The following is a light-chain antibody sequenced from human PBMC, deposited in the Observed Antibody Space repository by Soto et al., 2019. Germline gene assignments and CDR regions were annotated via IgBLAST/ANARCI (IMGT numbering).Light chain of an antibody. CDR3: QQYGGSPAIT. CDR2: GAS. Sequence: EIVLTQSPGTLSLSPGERATLSCRASQRFSSGYVAWYQQKPGQAPRLLIYGASSRATGIPDRFRASASGTDFTLTISKLEPEDFAVYFCQQYGGSPAITFGQGTRLEI. J-gene: IGKJ5*01. V-gene: IGKV3-20*01. CDR1: QRFSSGY.